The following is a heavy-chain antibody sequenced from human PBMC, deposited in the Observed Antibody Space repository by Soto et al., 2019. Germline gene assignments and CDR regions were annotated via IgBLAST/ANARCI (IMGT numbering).Heavy chain of an antibody. CDR1: GFTFSSYA. CDR3: AKDLRYSSSYGMDV. D-gene: IGHD6-6*01. J-gene: IGHJ6*02. Sequence: EVQLVESGGGLVQPGGSLRLSCSASGFTFSSYAMHWVRQAPGKGLEWVSAISGSGGSTYYADSVKGRFTISRDNSKNTLYLQMNSLRAEDTAVYYCAKDLRYSSSYGMDVWGQGTTVTVSS. V-gene: IGHV3-23*04. CDR2: ISGSGGST.